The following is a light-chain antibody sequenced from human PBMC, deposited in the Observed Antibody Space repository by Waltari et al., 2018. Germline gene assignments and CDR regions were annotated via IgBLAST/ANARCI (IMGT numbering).Light chain of an antibody. CDR3: QQYNSPWT. V-gene: IGKV1-5*03. Sequence: DIQMTQSPSSVSASVGDRATITCRASQSISSWLAWYQQKPGKAPKLLIYKASSLESGVPSRFSGSGSGTEFTLTISSLQPDDFATYYCQQYNSPWTFGQGTKVEIK. CDR2: KAS. CDR1: QSISSW. J-gene: IGKJ1*01.